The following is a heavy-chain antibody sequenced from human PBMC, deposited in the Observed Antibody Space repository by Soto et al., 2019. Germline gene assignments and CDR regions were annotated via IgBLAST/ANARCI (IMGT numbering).Heavy chain of an antibody. CDR1: GFTFSNYA. CDR2: MSNSGSRT. J-gene: IGHJ4*02. CDR3: AKAYFDILTGYFGDY. D-gene: IGHD3-9*01. Sequence: VQLLESGGGLVQPGGSLRLSCAASGFTFSNYAMSWVRQAPGKGLEWVSGMSNSGSRTYYADSVKGRFIISRDNSKNPLYLQMNSLRPEDTAVYYCAKAYFDILTGYFGDYWGQGPLVSVSS. V-gene: IGHV3-23*01.